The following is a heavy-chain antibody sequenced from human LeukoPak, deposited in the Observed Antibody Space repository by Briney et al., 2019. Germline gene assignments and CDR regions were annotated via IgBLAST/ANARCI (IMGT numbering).Heavy chain of an antibody. Sequence: GGPLRLSCAASAFTVSSNYMNWVRQAPGKGLEWVSVLYSGGYTYYADSVRGRFTISRDNSKNTLYLQMNSLRPEDTAVYYCARELHGFDSWGQGTLVTVSS. CDR2: LYSGGYT. J-gene: IGHJ5*01. CDR1: AFTVSSNY. V-gene: IGHV3-66*02. D-gene: IGHD2-15*01. CDR3: ARELHGFDS.